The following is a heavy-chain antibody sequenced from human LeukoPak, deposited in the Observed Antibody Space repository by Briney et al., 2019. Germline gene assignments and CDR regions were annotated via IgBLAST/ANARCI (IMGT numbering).Heavy chain of an antibody. CDR1: GGSISSYY. Sequence: PSETLSLTXTVSGGSISSYYWSWIRQPPGKGLEWIGYIYYSGSTNYNPSLESRVTISVDTSKNQFSLKLSSVTAADTAVYYCARAGRGIDYWGQGTLVTVSS. J-gene: IGHJ4*02. V-gene: IGHV4-59*01. CDR2: IYYSGST. CDR3: ARAGRGIDY.